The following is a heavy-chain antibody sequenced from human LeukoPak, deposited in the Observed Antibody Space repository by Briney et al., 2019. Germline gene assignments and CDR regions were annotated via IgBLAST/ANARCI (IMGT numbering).Heavy chain of an antibody. CDR1: GGTFSSYA. V-gene: IGHV1-69*04. CDR3: ARDRGEATVFFDY. J-gene: IGHJ4*02. Sequence: SVKVSCKASGGTFSSYAISWVRQAPRQGLEWMGRIIPILGIANYAQKFQGRVTITADKSTSTAYMELSSLRSEDTAVYYCARDRGEATVFFDYWGQGTLVTVSS. CDR2: IIPILGIA. D-gene: IGHD4-17*01.